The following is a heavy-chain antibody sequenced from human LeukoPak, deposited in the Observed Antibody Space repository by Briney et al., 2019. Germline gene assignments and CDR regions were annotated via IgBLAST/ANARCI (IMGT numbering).Heavy chain of an antibody. Sequence: GGSLRLSCAASGFTFSSYSMNWVRQAPGKGLEWVSAISGSGGSTYYADSVKGRFTISRDNSKNTLYLQMNSLRADDTAVYYCARDRGGNWVDALEIWGQGTMVTVSS. CDR3: ARDRGGNWVDALEI. D-gene: IGHD1-1*01. CDR2: ISGSGGST. CDR1: GFTFSSYS. V-gene: IGHV3-23*01. J-gene: IGHJ3*02.